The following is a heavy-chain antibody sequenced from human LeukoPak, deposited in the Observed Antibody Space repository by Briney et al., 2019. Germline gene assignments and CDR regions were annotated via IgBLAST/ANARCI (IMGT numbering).Heavy chain of an antibody. CDR2: IFYSGST. D-gene: IGHD3-10*01. Sequence: PSETLSLTCAVYGGSFSSYYWGWIRQPPGKGLAWIGNIFYSGSTYYNPSLKSRVTISVDTSRSQFSLKLNSVTAADTAVYYCARLWFGAYYFDYWGQGTLVTVSS. CDR3: ARLWFGAYYFDY. J-gene: IGHJ4*02. CDR1: GGSFSSYY. V-gene: IGHV4-34*12.